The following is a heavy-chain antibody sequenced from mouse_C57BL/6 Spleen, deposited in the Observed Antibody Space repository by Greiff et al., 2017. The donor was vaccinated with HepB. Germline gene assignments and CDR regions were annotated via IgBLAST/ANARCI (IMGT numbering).Heavy chain of an antibody. Sequence: QVQLQQPGAELVKPGASVKLSCKASGYTFTSYWMQWVKQRPGQGLEWIGEIDPSDSYTNYNQKFKGKATLTVDTSSSTAYMQLSSLTPEDSAVYYCARLGNYGNPAWFAYWGQGTLVTVSA. D-gene: IGHD2-1*01. CDR2: IDPSDSYT. CDR3: ARLGNYGNPAWFAY. CDR1: GYTFTSYW. V-gene: IGHV1-50*01. J-gene: IGHJ3*01.